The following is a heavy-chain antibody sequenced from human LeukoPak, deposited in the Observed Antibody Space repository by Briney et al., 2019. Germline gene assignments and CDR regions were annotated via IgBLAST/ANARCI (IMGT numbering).Heavy chain of an antibody. CDR2: INAGNGNT. V-gene: IGHV1-3*01. J-gene: IGHJ3*02. Sequence: ASVTVSCTASGYTFTSYAMHWVRQAPGQRLEWMGWINAGNGNTKSSQKFQGRVTITRDTSASTAYMELSSLRSEDTAVYYCARTHPTYYYDSRRAFDIWGQGTMVTVSS. D-gene: IGHD3-22*01. CDR3: ARTHPTYYYDSRRAFDI. CDR1: GYTFTSYA.